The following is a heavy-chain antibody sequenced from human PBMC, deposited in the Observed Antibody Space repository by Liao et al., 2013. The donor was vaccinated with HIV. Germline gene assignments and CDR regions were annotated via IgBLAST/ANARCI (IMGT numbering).Heavy chain of an antibody. CDR2: MYSSGTT. Sequence: QVQLQESGPGLVKPSQTLSLTCTVSGGSMSSGNYFWSWIRQPAGKGLEWIGRMYSSGTTNYNPSLKSRVSMSVDTSRNQFSLQLSFVTAADTAVYYCASVNTSVADKLTFDYWGQGTLVTVSS. CDR3: ASVNTSVADKLTFDY. CDR1: GGSMSSGNYF. J-gene: IGHJ4*02. V-gene: IGHV4-61*02. D-gene: IGHD1-1*01.